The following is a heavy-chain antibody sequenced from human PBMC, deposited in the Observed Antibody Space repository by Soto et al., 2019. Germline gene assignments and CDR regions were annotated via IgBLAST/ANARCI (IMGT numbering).Heavy chain of an antibody. D-gene: IGHD2-15*01. CDR3: ARGRGGSVGPGVVVVAAPYYFDY. V-gene: IGHV4-34*01. CDR1: GGSFSGYY. CDR2: INHSGST. J-gene: IGHJ4*02. Sequence: QVQLQQWGAGLLKPSETLSLTCAVYGGSFSGYYWSWIRQPPGKGLEWIGEINHSGSTNYNPSLKSRVTISVETSKNQFSLKLSSVTAADTAVYYCARGRGGSVGPGVVVVAAPYYFDYWGQGTLVTVSS.